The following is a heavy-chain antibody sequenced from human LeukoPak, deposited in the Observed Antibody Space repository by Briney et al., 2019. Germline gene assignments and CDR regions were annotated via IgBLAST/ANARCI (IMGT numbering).Heavy chain of an antibody. V-gene: IGHV1-18*01. Sequence: GASGKVSCTASGYTFTSYGISWVRQAPGQGLEWRGWISAYNGNTNYAQKLQGRVTMTTDTSTSTAYMELKSLRSDDTAVYYCARDWGYCSSTSCYLVWGQGTLVTVSS. D-gene: IGHD2-2*01. J-gene: IGHJ4*02. CDR2: ISAYNGNT. CDR1: GYTFTSYG. CDR3: ARDWGYCSSTSCYLV.